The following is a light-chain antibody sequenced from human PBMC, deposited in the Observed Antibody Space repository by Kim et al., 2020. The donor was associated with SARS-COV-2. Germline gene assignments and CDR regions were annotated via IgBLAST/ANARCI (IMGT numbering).Light chain of an antibody. J-gene: IGLJ3*02. Sequence: GQSVTISCTGTSSDVGGYNYVSWYQLHPGNAPKLVIYAVTARPPGVPDRFSGAKSGNTAFLTISGLQAEDEADYYCSSYAGSSSLLFGGGTKVTVL. CDR2: AVT. CDR1: SSDVGGYNY. V-gene: IGLV2-11*01. CDR3: SSYAGSSSLL.